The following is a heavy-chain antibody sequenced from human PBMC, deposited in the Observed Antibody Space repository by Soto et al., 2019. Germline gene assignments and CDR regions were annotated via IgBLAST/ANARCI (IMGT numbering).Heavy chain of an antibody. CDR1: GFTFSSYG. V-gene: IGHV3-30*18. CDR3: AKGRNPYSSSWYLYY. Sequence: GGSLRLSCAASGFTFSSYGMHWVRQAPGKGLEWVAVISYDGSNKYYADSVKGRFTISRDNSKNTLYLQMNSLRAEDTAVYYCAKGRNPYSSSWYLYYWGQGTLVTVSS. CDR2: ISYDGSNK. D-gene: IGHD6-13*01. J-gene: IGHJ4*02.